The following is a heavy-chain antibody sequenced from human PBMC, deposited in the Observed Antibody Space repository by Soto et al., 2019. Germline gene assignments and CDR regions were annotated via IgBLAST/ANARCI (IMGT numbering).Heavy chain of an antibody. CDR2: VYNSGST. V-gene: IGHV4-59*01. Sequence: SETLSLTCTVSGGSISSNYWTWIRQPPGKGLEWIGYVYNSGSTNYNPSLKSRVTISEDTSKSQFSLKVNSMTAADTAVYYCARYRREAVAGYTLDNWGQGILVTRLL. CDR3: ARYRREAVAGYTLDN. CDR1: GGSISSNY. D-gene: IGHD6-13*01. J-gene: IGHJ4*02.